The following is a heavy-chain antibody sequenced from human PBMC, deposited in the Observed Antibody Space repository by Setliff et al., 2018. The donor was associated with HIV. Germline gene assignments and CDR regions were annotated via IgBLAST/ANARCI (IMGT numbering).Heavy chain of an antibody. CDR3: ARGYCSSTSCRYYFDY. V-gene: IGHV1-18*01. D-gene: IGHD2-2*01. J-gene: IGHJ4*02. Sequence: ASVKVSCKASGYTFDSYAITWVRQAPGQGLEWMGWISAYNGNTNFAQKIQGRVSMTTDTSTSTAYMELRSLRSDDTAVYFCARGYCSSTSCRYYFDYWGQGTLVTVSS. CDR1: GYTFDSYA. CDR2: ISAYNGNT.